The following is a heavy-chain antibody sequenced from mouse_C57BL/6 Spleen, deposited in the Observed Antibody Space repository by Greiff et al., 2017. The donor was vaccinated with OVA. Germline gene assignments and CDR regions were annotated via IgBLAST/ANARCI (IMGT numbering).Heavy chain of an antibody. CDR2: IDPSDSYT. CDR3: AYGSSYSFDV. V-gene: IGHV1-69*01. CDR1: GYTFTSYW. D-gene: IGHD1-1*01. J-gene: IGHJ1*03. Sequence: QVQLQQPGAELVMPGASVKLSCKASGYTFTSYWMHWVKQRPGQGLEWIGEIDPSDSYTNYNQKFKGKSTLTVDKSSRTAYMQLSSLTSEDSAVYYCAYGSSYSFDVWGTGTTVTVSS.